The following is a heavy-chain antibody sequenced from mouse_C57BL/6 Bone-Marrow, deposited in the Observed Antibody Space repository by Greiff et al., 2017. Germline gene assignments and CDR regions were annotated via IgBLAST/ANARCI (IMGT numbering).Heavy chain of an antibody. J-gene: IGHJ3*01. CDR1: GYTFTSYG. CDR3: ARWNRLRRESWFAD. CDR2: IYPRSGNT. D-gene: IGHD2-4*01. Sequence: VKLVESGAELARPGASVKLSCKASGYTFTSYGISWVKQRTGQGLEWIGEIYPRSGNTYYNAKFKGKATLTADKSSSTAYMELRSLTSEDSAVYFCARWNRLRRESWFADWGKGTLVTVSA. V-gene: IGHV1-81*01.